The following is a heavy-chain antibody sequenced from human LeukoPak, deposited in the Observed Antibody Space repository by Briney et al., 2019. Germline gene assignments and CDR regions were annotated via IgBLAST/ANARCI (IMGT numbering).Heavy chain of an antibody. D-gene: IGHD6-13*01. V-gene: IGHV3-7*01. CDR2: IKQDGSEI. Sequence: GGSLRLSCAASGFTFSNFWMNWVRQAPGKGLEWVANIKQDGSEIYYADSVKGRFTISRDNSKNTLYLQMNSLRAEDTAVYYCARRGIAAAGYFDYWGQGTLSPSPQ. CDR3: ARRGIAAAGYFDY. CDR1: GFTFSNFW. J-gene: IGHJ4*02.